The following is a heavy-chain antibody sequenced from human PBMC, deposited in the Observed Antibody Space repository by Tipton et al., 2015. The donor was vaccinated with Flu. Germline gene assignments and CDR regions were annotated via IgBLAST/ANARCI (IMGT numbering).Heavy chain of an antibody. J-gene: IGHJ4*02. CDR2: TYYSGST. Sequence: LRLSCTVSVGSISSSSYYWGWIRQPPGKGLECIGSTYYSGSTYYNPSLKSRVTISVDTSKNQFSLKLSSVTAADTAVYYCASLYYDFWSGYYGVDYWGQGTLVTVSS. D-gene: IGHD3-3*01. CDR3: ASLYYDFWSGYYGVDY. CDR1: VGSISSSSYY. V-gene: IGHV4-39*07.